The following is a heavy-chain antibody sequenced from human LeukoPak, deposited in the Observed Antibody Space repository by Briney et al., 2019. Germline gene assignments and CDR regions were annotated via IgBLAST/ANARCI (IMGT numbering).Heavy chain of an antibody. J-gene: IGHJ5*02. D-gene: IGHD2-15*01. CDR3: AKDLFGNPRILSFRLDP. V-gene: IGHV3-23*01. CDR1: GFTFSSYG. Sequence: PGGSLRLSCAASGFTFSSYGMSWVRQAPGKGLEWVSAISGSGGSTYYADSVKGRFTISRDNSKNTLYLQMNSLRAEDTAVYYCAKDLFGNPRILSFRLDPWGQGTLVTVSS. CDR2: ISGSGGST.